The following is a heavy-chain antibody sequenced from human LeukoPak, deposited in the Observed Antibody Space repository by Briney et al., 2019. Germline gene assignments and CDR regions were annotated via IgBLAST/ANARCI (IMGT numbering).Heavy chain of an antibody. CDR2: IYYSGCT. Sequence: SETLSLTCTVSGGAISSSSYYWGWIRQPPGKGPEWIGSIYYSGCTYYNPSLKSRVTISVDRSKNQVSLKLSSVTAADTAVYYCARENIVVVPAALPGDYYYYMDVWGKGTTFTVSS. CDR1: GGAISSSSYY. CDR3: ARENIVVVPAALPGDYYYYMDV. J-gene: IGHJ6*03. V-gene: IGHV4-39*07. D-gene: IGHD2-2*01.